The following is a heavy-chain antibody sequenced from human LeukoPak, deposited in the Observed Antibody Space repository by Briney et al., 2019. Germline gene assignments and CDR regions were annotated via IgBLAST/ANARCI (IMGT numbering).Heavy chain of an antibody. J-gene: IGHJ4*02. CDR2: IRYRGST. Sequence: SETLSLTCTVSGGSVSSTTYYWGWIRQSPGKGLQWIGSIRYRGSTYSNPSLKTRVTISVDTSKNHLSLKLNSVTAADTAVYYCAREYDSGSYFFWGQGILVTVSS. D-gene: IGHD3-10*01. CDR3: AREYDSGSYFF. CDR1: GGSVSSTTYY. V-gene: IGHV4-39*02.